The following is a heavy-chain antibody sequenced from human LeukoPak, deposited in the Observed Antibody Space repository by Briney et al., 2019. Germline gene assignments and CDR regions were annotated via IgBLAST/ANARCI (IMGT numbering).Heavy chain of an antibody. D-gene: IGHD3-3*01. Sequence: SETLSLTCTVSGGSISSYYWSWIRQPAGKGLEWIGRIYTSGSTNYNPSPKSRVTMSVDTSKNQFSLKLSSVTAADTAVYYCARVGGVVRGNYYYGMDVWGQGTTVTVSS. CDR2: IYTSGST. V-gene: IGHV4-4*07. J-gene: IGHJ6*02. CDR1: GGSISSYY. CDR3: ARVGGVVRGNYYYGMDV.